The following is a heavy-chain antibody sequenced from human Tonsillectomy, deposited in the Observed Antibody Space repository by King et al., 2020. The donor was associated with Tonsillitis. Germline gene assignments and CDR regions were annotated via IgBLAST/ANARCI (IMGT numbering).Heavy chain of an antibody. Sequence: VQLVESGGGVVQPGRSLRLSCAASGFTFSSYAMHWVRQAPGKGLEWVAVISYDGSNKYYADSVKGRFTISRDNSKNTLYLQMNSLRAEDTAVYYCARYIVVVVAATRGADSFDYWGQGTLVTVSS. CDR2: ISYDGSNK. CDR3: ARYIVVVVAATRGADSFDY. D-gene: IGHD2-15*01. V-gene: IGHV3-30*04. CDR1: GFTFSSYA. J-gene: IGHJ4*02.